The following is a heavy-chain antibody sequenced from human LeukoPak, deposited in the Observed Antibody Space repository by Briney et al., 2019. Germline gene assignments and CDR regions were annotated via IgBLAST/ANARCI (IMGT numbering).Heavy chain of an antibody. V-gene: IGHV4-31*03. Sequence: PSETLSLTCTVSGGSISSGGYYWSWIRQHPGKGLEWIGYIYYSGSTYYNPSLKSRVTISVDTSKNQFSLKPSSVTAADTAVYYCARDRSGYSDYWGQGTLVTVSS. D-gene: IGHD3-3*01. CDR2: IYYSGST. CDR1: GGSISSGGYY. CDR3: ARDRSGYSDY. J-gene: IGHJ4*02.